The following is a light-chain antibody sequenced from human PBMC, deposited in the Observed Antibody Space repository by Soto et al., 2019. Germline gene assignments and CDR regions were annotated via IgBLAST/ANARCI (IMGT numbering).Light chain of an antibody. CDR3: CSYTSSNTLV. CDR1: SSDVGGYNY. Sequence: QSALTQPASVSGSPGQSITISCTGTSSDVGGYNYVSWYQQHPGKAPRLMIYDVSNRPSGVSNRFSGSKSGNTASLTISGLQAEDEADYYCCSYTSSNTLVFGTGTKVTVL. V-gene: IGLV2-14*01. CDR2: DVS. J-gene: IGLJ1*01.